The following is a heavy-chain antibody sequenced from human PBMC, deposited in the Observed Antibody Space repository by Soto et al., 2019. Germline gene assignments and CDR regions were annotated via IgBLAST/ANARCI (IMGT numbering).Heavy chain of an antibody. J-gene: IGHJ1*01. V-gene: IGHV4-34*01. CDR2: INHSGST. CDR3: ARGPLCGGGSCYSSEYCQH. Sequence: QVQLQQWGAGLLKPSETLSLTCAVYGGSFSGYYWSWIRQPPGKGLEWIGEINHSGSTNYNPSLKSRVTTSVDTSKNQFSLKLSAVTAADTAVYYCARGPLCGGGSCYSSEYCQHWGQGTLVTVSS. D-gene: IGHD2-15*01. CDR1: GGSFSGYY.